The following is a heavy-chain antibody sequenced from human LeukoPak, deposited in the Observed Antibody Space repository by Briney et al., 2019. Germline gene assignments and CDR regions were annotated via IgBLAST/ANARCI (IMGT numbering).Heavy chain of an antibody. V-gene: IGHV3-21*01. Sequence: GGPLRLSCAASGFTFSSYSMNWVRQAPGKGLEWVSSISSSSSYIYYADSVKGRFTISRDNAKNSLYLQMNSLRAEDTAVYYCASSVVVVVAATKPPQHWGQGTLVTVSS. CDR3: ASSVVVVVAATKPPQH. J-gene: IGHJ1*01. CDR1: GFTFSSYS. D-gene: IGHD2-15*01. CDR2: ISSSSSYI.